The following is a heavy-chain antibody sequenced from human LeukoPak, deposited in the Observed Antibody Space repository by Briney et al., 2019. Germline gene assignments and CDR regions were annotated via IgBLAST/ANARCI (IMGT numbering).Heavy chain of an antibody. Sequence: ASVKVSCKASGYTFTGYYMHWVRQAPGQGLERMGWINPNSGGTNYAQKFQGRVTMTRDTSISTAYMELSRLRSDDTAVYYCARDHCSSTSCYTGRGPDYWGQGTLVTVSS. D-gene: IGHD2-2*02. V-gene: IGHV1-2*02. CDR3: ARDHCSSTSCYTGRGPDY. CDR2: INPNSGGT. J-gene: IGHJ4*02. CDR1: GYTFTGYY.